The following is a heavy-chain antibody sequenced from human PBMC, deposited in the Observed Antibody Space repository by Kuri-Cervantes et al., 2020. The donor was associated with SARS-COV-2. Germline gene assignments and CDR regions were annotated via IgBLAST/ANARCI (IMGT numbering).Heavy chain of an antibody. CDR2: INHSGST. J-gene: IGHJ4*02. D-gene: IGHD3-16*01. V-gene: IGHV4-34*01. Sequence: SETLSLTCAVYGGSFSGYYWSWIRQPPGKGLEWIGEINHSGSTYYNPSLRSRVTISADTSKNQYSLKLTSVTAADTAVYYCARLGAPPYYFDYWGQGTRVTVSS. CDR3: ARLGAPPYYFDY. CDR1: GGSFSGYY.